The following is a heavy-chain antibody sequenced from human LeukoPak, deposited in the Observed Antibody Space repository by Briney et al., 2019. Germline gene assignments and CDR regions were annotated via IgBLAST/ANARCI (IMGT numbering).Heavy chain of an antibody. CDR2: IYYGGST. J-gene: IGHJ5*02. Sequence: SETLSLTCTVSGGSISSSSYYWGWIRQPPGKGLEWIGSIYYGGSTYYNPSLKSRVTISVDTSKNQFSLKLSSVTAEDTAVYYCARARQNPYFEERRRGNWFDPWGQGTLVTVSS. V-gene: IGHV4-39*07. D-gene: IGHD3-9*01. CDR1: GGSISSSSYY. CDR3: ARARQNPYFEERRRGNWFDP.